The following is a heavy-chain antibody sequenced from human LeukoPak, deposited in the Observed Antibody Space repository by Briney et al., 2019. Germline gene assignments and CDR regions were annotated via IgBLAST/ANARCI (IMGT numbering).Heavy chain of an antibody. CDR2: IYSGGST. J-gene: IGHJ4*02. Sequence: AGGSQRLSCAASGFTVSSNYMSWVRQAPGKGLEWVSVIYSGGSTYYADSVKGRLTISRDNSKNTLYLEMNSLRAEDTAVYYCAACYDSSGYYDYWGQGTLVTVSS. D-gene: IGHD3-22*01. CDR3: AACYDSSGYYDY. V-gene: IGHV3-53*01. CDR1: GFTVSSNY.